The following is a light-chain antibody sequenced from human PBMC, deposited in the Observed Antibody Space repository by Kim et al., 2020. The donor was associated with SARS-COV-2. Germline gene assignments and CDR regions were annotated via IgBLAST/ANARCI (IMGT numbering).Light chain of an antibody. CDR1: QSISRAL. CDR2: GAS. V-gene: IGKV3-20*01. J-gene: IGKJ4*01. Sequence: PGKTATLSCRARQSISRALLAWYQQRPGQAPRLLMSGASIRATGIPDRFSGSGSGTDFTLTISRLETDDFAVYYCQQYGTTPLTFGGGTKVDI. CDR3: QQYGTTPLT.